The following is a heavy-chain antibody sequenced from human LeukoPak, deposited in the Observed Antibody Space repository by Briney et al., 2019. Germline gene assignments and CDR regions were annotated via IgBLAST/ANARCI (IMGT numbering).Heavy chain of an antibody. Sequence: GGSLRLSCAASGFTFSYYGFHWVRQAPGKGLEWVSFIRFDGHDKFYAETVKGRFTISKDTSRNTLYLQMNSLRPEDTAVYYCARDRGRYYMDVWGKGTTVTISS. J-gene: IGHJ6*03. CDR2: IRFDGHDK. CDR1: GFTFSYYG. CDR3: ARDRGRYYMDV. V-gene: IGHV3-30*02. D-gene: IGHD6-25*01.